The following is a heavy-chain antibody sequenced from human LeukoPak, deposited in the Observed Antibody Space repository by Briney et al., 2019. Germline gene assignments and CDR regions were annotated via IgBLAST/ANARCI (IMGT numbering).Heavy chain of an antibody. CDR2: INLNSGDT. D-gene: IGHD1-26*01. J-gene: IGHJ4*02. Sequence: ASVKVSCKASGYTLIDYYMHGVRQAPGQGLDGMGWINLNSGDTNYPQKFQGRVTMTRDTSISTAYMELRRLTSDDTAIYYCARDWRGSYFPDFWGQGTLVTVSS. CDR1: GYTLIDYY. V-gene: IGHV1-2*02. CDR3: ARDWRGSYFPDF.